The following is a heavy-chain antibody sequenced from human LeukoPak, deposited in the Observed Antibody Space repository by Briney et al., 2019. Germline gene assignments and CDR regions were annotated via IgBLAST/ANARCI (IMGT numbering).Heavy chain of an antibody. CDR3: ARHNYQLSALDY. D-gene: IGHD2-2*01. Sequence: SETLSLTRTVSGYSISSGYYWGWIRQPPGKGLEWIGSIYHSGSTYYNPSLKSRVTISVDTSKNQFSLKLSSVTAADTAVYYCARHNYQLSALDYWGQGTLVTVSS. CDR2: IYHSGST. CDR1: GYSISSGYY. J-gene: IGHJ4*02. V-gene: IGHV4-38-2*02.